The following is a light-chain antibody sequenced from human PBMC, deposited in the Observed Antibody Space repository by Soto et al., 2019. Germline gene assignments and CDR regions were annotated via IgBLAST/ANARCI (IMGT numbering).Light chain of an antibody. CDR1: QTVSSN. J-gene: IGKJ5*01. Sequence: EIVMTQSPATLSVSPGERATLSCRASQTVSSNLAWYQQKPGQAPRLLIYDASTRATGIPVRFRGSGSGTEFTLTISSLQSEDFAVYYCQQYNNWPPITFGQGTRLEIK. CDR3: QQYNNWPPIT. CDR2: DAS. V-gene: IGKV3-15*01.